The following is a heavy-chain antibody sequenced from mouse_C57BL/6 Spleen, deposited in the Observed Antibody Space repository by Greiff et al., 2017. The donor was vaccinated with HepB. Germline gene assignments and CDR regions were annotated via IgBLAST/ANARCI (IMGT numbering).Heavy chain of an antibody. J-gene: IGHJ2*01. CDR1: GYTFTSYW. V-gene: IGHV1-50*01. Sequence: QVQLQQPGAELVKPGASVKLSCKASGYTFTSYWMQWVKQRPGQGLEWIGEIDPSDSYTNYNQKFKGKATLTVDTSSSTAYMQLSSLTSEDSAVYYCAREDGNYLYFDYWGQGTTLTVSS. D-gene: IGHD2-1*01. CDR2: IDPSDSYT. CDR3: AREDGNYLYFDY.